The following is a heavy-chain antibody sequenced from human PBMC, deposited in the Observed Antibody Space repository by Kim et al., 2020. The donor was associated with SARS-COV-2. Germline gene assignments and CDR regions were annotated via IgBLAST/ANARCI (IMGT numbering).Heavy chain of an antibody. CDR3: ATLDSSGYYKEYYFDY. Sequence: ASVKVSCKVSGYTLTELSMHWVRQAPGKGLEWMGGFDPEDGETLYAQKFQGRVTMTEDTSTDTAYMELSSLRSEDTAVYYCATLDSSGYYKEYYFDYWGQGTLVTVSS. CDR2: FDPEDGET. V-gene: IGHV1-24*01. J-gene: IGHJ4*02. CDR1: GYTLTELS. D-gene: IGHD3-22*01.